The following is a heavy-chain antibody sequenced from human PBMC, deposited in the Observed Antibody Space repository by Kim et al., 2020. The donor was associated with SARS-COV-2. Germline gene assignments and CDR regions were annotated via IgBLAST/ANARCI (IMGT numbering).Heavy chain of an antibody. CDR1: GFSLSGSW. CDR2: IKEDGTDQ. Sequence: GGSLRLSCVAPGFSLSGSWMSWVRQAPGKGLEWVADIKEDGTDQHYVDSVKGRFTISRDNDKNSLYLQMNNLRAEDTAVYYCARDRGYCNGDTCYCILDHWGQGTLVTVSS. CDR3: ARDRGYCNGDTCYCILDH. D-gene: IGHD2-15*01. J-gene: IGHJ4*02. V-gene: IGHV3-7*03.